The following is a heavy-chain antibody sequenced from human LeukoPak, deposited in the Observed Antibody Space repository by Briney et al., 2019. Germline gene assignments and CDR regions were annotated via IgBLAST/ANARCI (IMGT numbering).Heavy chain of an antibody. CDR1: GFTFSGYA. CDR2: ISGSGGST. Sequence: GGSLRLSCAASGFTFSGYAMSWVRQAPGKGLERVSAISGSGGSTYYADSVKGRFTISRDNSKNTLYLQMNSLRAEDTAVYYCAKSPTGTPDYWGQGTLVTVSS. J-gene: IGHJ4*02. V-gene: IGHV3-23*01. CDR3: AKSPTGTPDY. D-gene: IGHD1-7*01.